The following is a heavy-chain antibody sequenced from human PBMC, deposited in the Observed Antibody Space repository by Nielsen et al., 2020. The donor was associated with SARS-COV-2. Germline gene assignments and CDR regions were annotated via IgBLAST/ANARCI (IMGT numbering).Heavy chain of an antibody. CDR2: FDPEDGET. J-gene: IGHJ4*02. Sequence: ASVKVSCKVSGYTLTELSMHWVRQAPGKGLEWMGGFDPEDGETIYAQKFQGRVTMTRDTSISTAYMELSRLRSDDTAVYYCATSSSWSLGFDYWGQGTLVTVSS. CDR1: GYTLTELS. D-gene: IGHD6-13*01. CDR3: ATSSSWSLGFDY. V-gene: IGHV1-24*01.